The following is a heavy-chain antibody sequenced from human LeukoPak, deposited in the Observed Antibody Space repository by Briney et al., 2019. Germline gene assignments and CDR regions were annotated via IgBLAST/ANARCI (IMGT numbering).Heavy chain of an antibody. J-gene: IGHJ6*02. CDR1: GGSISSYY. CDR2: IYYSGST. Sequence: NASETLSLTCTVSGGSISSYYWSWIRQPPGKGLEWIGYIYYSGSTNYNPSLKSRVTISVDTSKNQFSLKLSSVTAADTAVYYCARDFTTYTDYYYGMDVWGQGTTVTVSS. V-gene: IGHV4-59*12. D-gene: IGHD3-16*01. CDR3: ARDFTTYTDYYYGMDV.